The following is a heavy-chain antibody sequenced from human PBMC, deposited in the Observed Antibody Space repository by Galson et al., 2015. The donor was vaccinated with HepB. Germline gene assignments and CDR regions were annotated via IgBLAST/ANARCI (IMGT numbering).Heavy chain of an antibody. J-gene: IGHJ6*02. CDR3: ATEKATPPNLGMDV. Sequence: SVKVSCKASGYTFTSYGISWVRQAPGQRLEWMGWISAYNGNTNYAQKLQGRFTMTTDTSTSTTYMEMRSLRSEDTAVYYCATEKATPPNLGMDVWGQGTTVTVSS. V-gene: IGHV1-18*01. CDR1: GYTFTSYG. CDR2: ISAYNGNT.